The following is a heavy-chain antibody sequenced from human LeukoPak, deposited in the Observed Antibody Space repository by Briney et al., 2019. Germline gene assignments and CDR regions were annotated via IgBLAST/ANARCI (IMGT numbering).Heavy chain of an antibody. CDR1: GYTFTGYY. J-gene: IGHJ6*03. CDR3: ARDRHDFEAHMDV. CDR2: INPNSGGT. Sequence: ASVKVSCKASGYTFTGYYMHWVRQAPGQGLEWMGWINPNSGGTNYAQKFQGRVTMTRDTSISTAYMELSRLRSDDTAVYYCARDRHDFEAHMDVWGKGTTVTVSS. D-gene: IGHD2-21*02. V-gene: IGHV1-2*02.